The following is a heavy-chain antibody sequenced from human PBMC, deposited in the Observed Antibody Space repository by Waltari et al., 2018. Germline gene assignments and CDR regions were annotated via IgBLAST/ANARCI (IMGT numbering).Heavy chain of an antibody. CDR1: GYSFNDYY. J-gene: IGHJ4*02. CDR3: ATTGDLYYENSRYGLLGY. CDR2: INHNNGDT. V-gene: IGHV1-2*06. D-gene: IGHD3-22*01. Sequence: QVQLVQSGAEVKKPGASVKVSCKASGYSFNDYYIYWVRQAPGQGLDWMGRINHNNGDTAYAQRFQGSVTMTRDTSISTAYMELSSLTSDDTAVYYCATTGDLYYENSRYGLLGYWGQGTRVTVSS.